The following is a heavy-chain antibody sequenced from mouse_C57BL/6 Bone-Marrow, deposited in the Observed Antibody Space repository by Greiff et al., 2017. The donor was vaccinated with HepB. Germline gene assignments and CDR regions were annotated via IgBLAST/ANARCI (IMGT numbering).Heavy chain of an antibody. Sequence: QVQLQQPGAELVKPGASVKLSCKASGYTFTSYWMQWVKQRPGQGLEWIGEIDPSDSYTNYNQKFKGKATLTVDTSSSTAYMQLNSRTSEDSAVYYCARGGGYYGDYWGQGTTLTVSS. CDR2: IDPSDSYT. V-gene: IGHV1-50*01. CDR3: ARGGGYYGDY. CDR1: GYTFTSYW. D-gene: IGHD2-3*01. J-gene: IGHJ2*01.